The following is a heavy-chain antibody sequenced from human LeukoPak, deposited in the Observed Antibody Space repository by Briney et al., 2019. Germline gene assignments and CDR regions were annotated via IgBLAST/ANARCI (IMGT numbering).Heavy chain of an antibody. D-gene: IGHD4-17*01. CDR1: GGPFSSYA. V-gene: IGHV1-69*13. CDR2: IIPIFGTA. J-gene: IGHJ4*02. Sequence: AVKVSCKASGGPFSSYAISWVRQAPGQGLEGMGRIIPIFGTANYAQKFQGRVTITADESTSTAYMELSSLRSEDTAVYYCARGIHSRYGDYLYYWGQGTLVTVSS. CDR3: ARGIHSRYGDYLYY.